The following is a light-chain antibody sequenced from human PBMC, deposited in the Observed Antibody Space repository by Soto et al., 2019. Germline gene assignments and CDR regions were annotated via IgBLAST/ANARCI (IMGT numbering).Light chain of an antibody. J-gene: IGKJ3*01. CDR3: QQYNSYSPKT. Sequence: DIQMTQSPSTLSGSVGDRVTITCRASQTISSWLAWYQQKPGKAPKLLIYDASSLESGVPSRFSGSGSGTEFTLTISSLQPDDFATYYCQQYNSYSPKTFGPGTKVDIK. CDR2: DAS. CDR1: QTISSW. V-gene: IGKV1-5*01.